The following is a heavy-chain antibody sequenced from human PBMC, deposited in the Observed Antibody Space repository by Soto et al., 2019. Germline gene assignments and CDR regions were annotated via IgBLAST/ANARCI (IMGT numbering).Heavy chain of an antibody. CDR3: ARWYRGATDAFDI. J-gene: IGHJ3*02. Sequence: GGSLRLSCAASGFTFSSYWMSWVRQAPGKGLEWVANIKQDGSEKYYVDSVKGRFTISRDNAKNSLYLQMNSLRAEDTAVYYCARWYRGATDAFDIWGQGTMVTVSS. D-gene: IGHD1-1*01. V-gene: IGHV3-7*01. CDR2: IKQDGSEK. CDR1: GFTFSSYW.